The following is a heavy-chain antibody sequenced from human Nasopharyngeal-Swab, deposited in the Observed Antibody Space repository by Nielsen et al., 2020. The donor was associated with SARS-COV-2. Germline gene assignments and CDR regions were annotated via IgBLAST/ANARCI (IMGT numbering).Heavy chain of an antibody. J-gene: IGHJ5*02. CDR3: AKGGWELLNWFDP. CDR1: GFTFDDYA. D-gene: IGHD1-26*01. Sequence: GGSLRLSCAASGFTFDDYAMHWVRQAPGKGLEWVSLITGGGIITYYADSVKGRFTISRDNSKNSLYLQMNSLTTEDAALYYCAKGGWELLNWFDPWGQGTLVTVSS. CDR2: ITGGGIIT. V-gene: IGHV3-43*02.